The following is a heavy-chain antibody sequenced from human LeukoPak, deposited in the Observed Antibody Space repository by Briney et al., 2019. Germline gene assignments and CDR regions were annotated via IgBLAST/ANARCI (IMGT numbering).Heavy chain of an antibody. CDR1: GFTFDDYG. D-gene: IGHD3-22*01. V-gene: IGHV4-34*08. CDR2: INHSGST. J-gene: IGHJ3*02. Sequence: GSLRLSCAASGFTFDDYGMSWIRQPPGKGLEWIGEINHSGSTNYNPSLKSRVTISVDTSKSQFSLKLSSVTAADTAVYYCAIARREYYYDSSGNGAFDIWGQGTMVTVSS. CDR3: AIARREYYYDSSGNGAFDI.